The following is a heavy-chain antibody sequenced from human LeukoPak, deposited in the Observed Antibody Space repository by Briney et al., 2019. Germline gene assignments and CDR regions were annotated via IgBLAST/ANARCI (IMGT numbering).Heavy chain of an antibody. CDR2: ISSNGGST. CDR3: VKGRSTSIAAAGTVRMDV. V-gene: IGHV3-64D*06. J-gene: IGHJ6*02. D-gene: IGHD6-13*01. CDR1: GFTFSSYA. Sequence: GGSLRLSCSASGFTFSSYAMHWVRQAPGEGLEYVSAISSNGGSTYYADSVKGRFTISRDNSKNTLYLQMSSLRAEDTAVYYCVKGRSTSIAAAGTVRMDVWGQGTTVTVSS.